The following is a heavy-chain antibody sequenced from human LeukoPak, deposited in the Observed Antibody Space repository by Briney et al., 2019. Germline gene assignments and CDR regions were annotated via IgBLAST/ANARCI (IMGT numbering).Heavy chain of an antibody. CDR2: IWYDGSKK. Sequence: GGSLRLSCAASGFTFSSYGMHWVRQAPGKGLEWVALIWYDGSKKFYTDSVEGRFTISRDNSKNTLYLQMNSLRAEDTAVYYCARDEAVMTTVLSDAFDIWGQGTMVTVSS. CDR1: GFTFSSYG. V-gene: IGHV3-33*01. D-gene: IGHD4-17*01. CDR3: ARDEAVMTTVLSDAFDI. J-gene: IGHJ3*02.